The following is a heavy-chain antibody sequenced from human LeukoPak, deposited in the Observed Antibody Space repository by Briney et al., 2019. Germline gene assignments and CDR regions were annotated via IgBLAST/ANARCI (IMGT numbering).Heavy chain of an antibody. CDR2: IYYSGST. J-gene: IGHJ4*02. Sequence: SETLSLTCTVSGGSVSSGSYYWSWIRQPPGKGLEWIGYIYYSGSTNYNPSLKSRVTISVDTSKNQFSLKLSSVTAADTAVYYCARESPDSSFDYWGQGTLLTVSS. V-gene: IGHV4-61*01. CDR3: ARESPDSSFDY. CDR1: GGSVSSGSYY. D-gene: IGHD6-13*01.